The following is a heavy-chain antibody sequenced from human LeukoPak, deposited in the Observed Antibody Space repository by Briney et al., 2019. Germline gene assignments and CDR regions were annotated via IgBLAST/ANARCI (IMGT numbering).Heavy chain of an antibody. CDR2: IFHTGNT. CDR1: GGSISSGGYY. CDR3: AKGYSSSPGMLDY. D-gene: IGHD6-13*01. Sequence: PSETLSLTCTVSGGSISSGGYYWSWIRQPPGKGLEWIGYIFHTGNTYYNPSLKSRVTISVDTSKNQFSLKLSSVTAADTAVYYCAKGYSSSPGMLDYWGQGTLVTVSS. J-gene: IGHJ4*02. V-gene: IGHV4-30-2*01.